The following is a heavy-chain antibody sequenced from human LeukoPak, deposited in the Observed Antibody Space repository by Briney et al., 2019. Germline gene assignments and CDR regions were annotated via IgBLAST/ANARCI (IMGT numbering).Heavy chain of an antibody. CDR2: ISYDGSNK. J-gene: IGHJ4*02. CDR1: GFTFSSYA. Sequence: GGSLRLSCAASGFTFSSYAMHWVRQAPGKGLEWVAVISYDGSNKYYADSVKGRFTISRDNSKNTLYLQMNSLRAEDTAVYYCARSKFKSIAARGSFDYWGQGTLVTVSS. CDR3: ARSKFKSIAARGSFDY. D-gene: IGHD6-6*01. V-gene: IGHV3-30-3*01.